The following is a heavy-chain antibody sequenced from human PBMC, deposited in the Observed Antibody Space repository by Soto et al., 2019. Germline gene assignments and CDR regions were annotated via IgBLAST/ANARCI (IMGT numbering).Heavy chain of an antibody. D-gene: IGHD3-22*01. J-gene: IGHJ6*02. Sequence: ASVKVSCKASGYTFTSYYMHWVRQAPGQGLEWMGIINPSGGSTSYAQKLQGRVTMTTDTSTSTAYMELRSLRSDETAVYYCARIDSTRYYYGMDVWGQGTTVTVSS. CDR1: GYTFTSYY. CDR2: INPSGGST. CDR3: ARIDSTRYYYGMDV. V-gene: IGHV1-46*01.